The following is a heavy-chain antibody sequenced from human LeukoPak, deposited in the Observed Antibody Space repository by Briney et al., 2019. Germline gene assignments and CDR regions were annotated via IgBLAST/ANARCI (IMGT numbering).Heavy chain of an antibody. CDR1: GFTFNSYA. Sequence: PGGSLRLSCAASGFTFNSYAMSWVRQAPGKGLEWVSAISGSGGSTYYADSVKGRFTISRYNSKNTLYLQMNSLRAEDTAVYYCAKRHGDGYNYVDYWGQGTLVTVSS. V-gene: IGHV3-23*01. CDR2: ISGSGGST. J-gene: IGHJ4*02. CDR3: AKRHGDGYNYVDY. D-gene: IGHD5-24*01.